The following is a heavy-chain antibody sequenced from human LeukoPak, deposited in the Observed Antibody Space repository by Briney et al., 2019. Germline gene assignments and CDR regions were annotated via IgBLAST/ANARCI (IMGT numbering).Heavy chain of an antibody. CDR1: GGSISSYY. CDR3: ARRYSYGEPFDY. V-gene: IGHV4-59*01. CDR2: SYYSGST. J-gene: IGHJ4*02. Sequence: PSETLSLTCTVSGGSISSYYWSWIRQPPGKGLEWIGYSYYSGSTNYNPSLKSRVSISVDTTKNQFSLKLSSVTAADTAVYYCARRYSYGEPFDYWGQGTLVTVSS. D-gene: IGHD5-18*01.